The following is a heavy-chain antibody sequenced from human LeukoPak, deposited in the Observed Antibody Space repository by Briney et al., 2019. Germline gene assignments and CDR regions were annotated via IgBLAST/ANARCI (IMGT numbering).Heavy chain of an antibody. CDR2: INPNSGGT. D-gene: IGHD2-2*01. V-gene: IGHV1-2*02. CDR3: ARDFWVVPAAMEVYFDY. Sequence: GASVKVSCKASGYTFTGYYMHWMRQAPGQGLERMGWINPNSGGTNYAQKFQGRVTMTRDTSISTAYMELSRLRSDDTAVYYCARDFWVVPAAMEVYFDYWGQGTLVTVSS. J-gene: IGHJ4*02. CDR1: GYTFTGYY.